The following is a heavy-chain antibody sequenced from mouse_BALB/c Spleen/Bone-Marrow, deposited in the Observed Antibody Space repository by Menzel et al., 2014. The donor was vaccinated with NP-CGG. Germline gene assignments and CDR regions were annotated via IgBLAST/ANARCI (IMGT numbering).Heavy chain of an antibody. J-gene: IGHJ4*01. CDR2: ISYDGTN. Sequence: EVQLQESGPGLVKPSQSLSLTCSVTGYSITSGYYCNWIRQFPGNKLEWMGYISYDGTNNYSPSLKNRFSITRDTSKNQFFLKLNSVTTEDTATYYCSRGLFLMDYWGQGTSVTVSS. V-gene: IGHV3-6*02. CDR1: GYSITSGYY. CDR3: SRGLFLMDY.